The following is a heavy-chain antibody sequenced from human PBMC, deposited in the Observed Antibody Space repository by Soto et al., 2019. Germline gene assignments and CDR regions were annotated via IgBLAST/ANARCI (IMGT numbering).Heavy chain of an antibody. CDR2: IYWDDDK. CDR1: GFSLSTSGVG. D-gene: IGHD6-19*01. CDR3: AHRPSIAVAGEFDY. V-gene: IGHV2-5*02. J-gene: IGHJ4*02. Sequence: SGPTLVNPTQTLTLTCTFSGFSLSTSGVGVGWIRQPPGKALEWLALIYWDDDKRYSPSLKSRLTITKDASKNQVVLTMTNMDPVDTATYYCAHRPSIAVAGEFDYWGQGTLVTVSS.